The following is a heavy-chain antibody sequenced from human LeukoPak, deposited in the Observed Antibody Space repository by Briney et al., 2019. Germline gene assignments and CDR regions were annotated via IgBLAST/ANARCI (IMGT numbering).Heavy chain of an antibody. J-gene: IGHJ5*02. Sequence: SETLSLTCAVYGGSFSGYYWSWIRQPPGKGLEWIGEINHSGSTNYNPSLKSRVTISVDTSKNQFSLKMSSVTAADTAVYYCARGALRKYYASSGFNWFDPWGQGTLVTVSS. V-gene: IGHV4-34*01. CDR2: INHSGST. CDR3: ARGALRKYYASSGFNWFDP. D-gene: IGHD3-22*01. CDR1: GGSFSGYY.